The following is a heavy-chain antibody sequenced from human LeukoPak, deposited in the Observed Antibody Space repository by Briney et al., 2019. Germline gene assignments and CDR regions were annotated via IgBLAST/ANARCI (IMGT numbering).Heavy chain of an antibody. CDR2: IYYSGST. D-gene: IGHD6-6*01. J-gene: IGHJ5*02. CDR3: ARKEYSSSAWFDP. Sequence: SETLSLTCNVSGGSISSRSYHWGWIRQPPGKGLEWIGSIYYSGSTCYNPSLKSRVTISVDTSKNQLSLKLSSVTAADTAVYYCARKEYSSSAWFDPWGQGTLVTVSS. V-gene: IGHV4-39*01. CDR1: GGSISSRSYH.